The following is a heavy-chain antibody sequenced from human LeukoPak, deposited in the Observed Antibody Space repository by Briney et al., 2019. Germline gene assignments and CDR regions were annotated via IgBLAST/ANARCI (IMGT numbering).Heavy chain of an antibody. CDR1: GFSFSNYA. CDR3: ARQHTAWYVDY. J-gene: IGHJ4*02. D-gene: IGHD1-1*01. V-gene: IGHV3-23*01. Sequence: PGGSLRLSCAASGFSFSNYAISCVRQAPGKGLEWVSGVSASGASTYSEDSVKGRFIISRDNSKNTVFLQMNSLRVEDTAVYYCARQHTAWYVDYWGQGILVTVSS. CDR2: VSASGAST.